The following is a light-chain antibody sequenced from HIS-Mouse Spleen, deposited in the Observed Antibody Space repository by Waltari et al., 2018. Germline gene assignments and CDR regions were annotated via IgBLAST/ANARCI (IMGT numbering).Light chain of an antibody. CDR1: NIGGKS. Sequence: SYVLTQPPSVSVAPGQTARITCGGNNIGGKSVHLYQQNPGQAPVVVVYDDSDRPSGIPERFSGSNSGNTATLTISRVEAGDEADYYCQVWDSSSDHVVFGGGTKLTVL. J-gene: IGLJ2*01. CDR2: DDS. V-gene: IGLV3-21*02. CDR3: QVWDSSSDHVV.